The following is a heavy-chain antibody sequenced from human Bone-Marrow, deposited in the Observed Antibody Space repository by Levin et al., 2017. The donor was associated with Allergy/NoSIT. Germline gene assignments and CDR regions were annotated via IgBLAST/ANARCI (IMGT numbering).Heavy chain of an antibody. D-gene: IGHD5-12*01. V-gene: IGHV1-18*01. CDR1: GYTFSSYD. J-gene: IGHJ4*02. CDR3: ARGGAHSGYDY. CDR2: ISGYNGNT. Sequence: ASVKVSCKASGYTFSSYDICWVRQAPGQGLEWVGWISGYNGNTNYAQKVQGRVTMTTDTSTSTAYMDLRSLGSDDTAVYYCARGGAHSGYDYWGQGTLVTVSS.